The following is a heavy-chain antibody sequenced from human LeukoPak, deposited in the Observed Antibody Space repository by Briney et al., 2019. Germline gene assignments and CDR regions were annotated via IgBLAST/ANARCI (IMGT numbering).Heavy chain of an antibody. V-gene: IGHV3-7*01. CDR1: GFTFSSYG. CDR2: IKEDGSEK. CDR3: TRRGY. J-gene: IGHJ4*02. Sequence: GRSLRLSCAASGFTFSSYGMHWVRQAPGKGPEWVANIKEDGSEKHYVDSVKGRFTISRDNAKNSLYLQLNSLRVEDTAVYYCTRRGYWGQGTLVTVSS.